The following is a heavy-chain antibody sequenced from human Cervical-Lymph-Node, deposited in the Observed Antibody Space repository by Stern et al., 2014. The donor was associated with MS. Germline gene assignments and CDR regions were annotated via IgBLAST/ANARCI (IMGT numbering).Heavy chain of an antibody. Sequence: VQLVRTGAEVKKPGASVKVSCKGSGYTLTGESMHWVRQAPGKGLEWMGGYDPQHGETVYAQKIQGRVTMAEDRSTDTAYMELTSLRSDDTAVYYCATHRGRVTYYYGLDVWGQGTTVTVSS. V-gene: IGHV1-24*01. CDR3: ATHRGRVTYYYGLDV. J-gene: IGHJ6*02. D-gene: IGHD2-21*02. CDR2: YDPQHGET. CDR1: GYTLTGES.